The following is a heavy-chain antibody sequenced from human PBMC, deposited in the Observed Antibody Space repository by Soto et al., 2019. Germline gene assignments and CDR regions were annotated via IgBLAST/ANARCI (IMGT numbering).Heavy chain of an antibody. D-gene: IGHD3-10*01. CDR2: ISYDGSNK. CDR1: GFTFSSYA. CDR3: ARWSPQMVRGAHFDY. J-gene: IGHJ4*02. V-gene: IGHV3-30-3*01. Sequence: GGSLRLSCAASGFTFSSYAMHWVRQAPGKGLEWVAVISYDGSNKYYADSVKGRFTISRDNSKNTLYLQMNSLRAEDTAVYYCARWSPQMVRGAHFDYWGQGTLATAPQ.